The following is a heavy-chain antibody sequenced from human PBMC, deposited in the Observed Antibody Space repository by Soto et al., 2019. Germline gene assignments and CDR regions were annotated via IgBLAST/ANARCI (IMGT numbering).Heavy chain of an antibody. CDR2: INPSGGST. V-gene: IGHV1-46*01. D-gene: IGHD5-12*01. Sequence: GASVKVSCKASGYTFTSYYMHWVRQAPGQGLEWMGIINPSGGSTSYAQKFQGRVTMTRDTSTSTVYMELSSLRSEDTAVYYCARVGGGAGYHYYYYGMDVWGQGTTVTVTS. CDR1: GYTFTSYY. J-gene: IGHJ6*02. CDR3: ARVGGGAGYHYYYYGMDV.